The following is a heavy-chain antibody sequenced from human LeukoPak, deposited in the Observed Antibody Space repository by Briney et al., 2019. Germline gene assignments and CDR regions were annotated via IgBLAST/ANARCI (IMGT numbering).Heavy chain of an antibody. J-gene: IGHJ4*02. D-gene: IGHD6-13*01. V-gene: IGHV4-34*01. CDR1: GGSFSGYY. Sequence: SETLSLTCAVYGGSFSGYYWSWIRQPPGKGLEWIGEINHSGSTNYNPSLKSRVTISVDTSKNQFSLRLSSVTAADTAVYYCATDMTIAAAGLDYWGQGTLVTVSS. CDR2: INHSGST. CDR3: ATDMTIAAAGLDY.